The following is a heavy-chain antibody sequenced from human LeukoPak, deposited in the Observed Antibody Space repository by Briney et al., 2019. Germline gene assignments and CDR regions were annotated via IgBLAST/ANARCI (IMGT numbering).Heavy chain of an antibody. CDR2: INSDGSST. V-gene: IGHV3-74*01. Sequence: GGPLRLSCAASGFTFSSYWMHWVRQAPGKGLVWVSRINSDGSSTSYADSVKGRFTISRDNAKNTLYLQMNSLRAEDTAVYYCARDFSSARGYAFDIWGQGTMVTVSS. CDR3: ARDFSSARGYAFDI. J-gene: IGHJ3*02. D-gene: IGHD6-19*01. CDR1: GFTFSSYW.